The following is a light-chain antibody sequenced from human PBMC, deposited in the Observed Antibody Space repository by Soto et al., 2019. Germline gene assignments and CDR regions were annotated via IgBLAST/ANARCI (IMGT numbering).Light chain of an antibody. Sequence: QSVLTQPPSVSGAPGQRVTISCTGSSSNIGAGYDVHWYQQFPGTTPKFLIYGNTNRPSGVPDRFSASKSGTSASLDITGLQAEDEAEYSCQSYDSSRPVVFGGGPNLPV. CDR2: GNT. CDR1: SSNIGAGYD. J-gene: IGLJ2*01. V-gene: IGLV1-40*01. CDR3: QSYDSSRPVV.